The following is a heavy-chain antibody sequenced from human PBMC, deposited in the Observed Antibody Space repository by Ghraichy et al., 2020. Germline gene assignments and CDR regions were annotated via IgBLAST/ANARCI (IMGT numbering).Heavy chain of an antibody. CDR2: IKQDGSEK. V-gene: IGHV3-7*01. CDR3: AVVTGWLCHY. Sequence: GGSLRLSCAASEFTFSNFWMSWFRQSPGKGLEWVAIIKQDGSEKYYVDSVKGRFTISRDNARKSLYLQMNSLRVEDTAVYYCAVVTGWLCHYWCQGTLVTVSS. D-gene: IGHD3-9*01. J-gene: IGHJ4*02. CDR1: EFTFSNFW.